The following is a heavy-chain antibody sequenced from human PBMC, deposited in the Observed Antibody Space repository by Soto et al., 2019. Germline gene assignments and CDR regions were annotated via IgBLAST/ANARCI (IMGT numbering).Heavy chain of an antibody. J-gene: IGHJ4*02. CDR3: ARRYGGNFDY. Sequence: SLTGNGRGGSMCSSQWCWIRQPPGKGLEWIGYIYYSGSTNYNPSLKSRVTISVDRSKNQFSLKLSSVTAADTAVYYCARRYGGNFDYWGQGTLVTVSS. D-gene: IGHD1-26*01. V-gene: IGHV4-59*01. CDR2: IYYSGST. CDR1: GGSMCSSQ.